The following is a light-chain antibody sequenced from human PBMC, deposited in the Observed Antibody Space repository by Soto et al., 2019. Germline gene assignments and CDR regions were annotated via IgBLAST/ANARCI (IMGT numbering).Light chain of an antibody. CDR1: QNIGNK. CDR3: QEYNYRHPIT. CDR2: GAS. J-gene: IGKJ4*01. Sequence: IVMTQSPGTLSVSPGERATLSCRASQNIGNKVGWYQQKPGQAPRLLIYGASTRATGIPVRFSGSGSGTEFTLNITSLQSEDSAVYYCQEYNYRHPITFGGGTKVEIK. V-gene: IGKV3-15*01.